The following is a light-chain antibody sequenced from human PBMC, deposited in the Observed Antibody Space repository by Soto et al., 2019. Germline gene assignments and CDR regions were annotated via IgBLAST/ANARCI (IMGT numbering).Light chain of an antibody. J-gene: IGLJ2*01. CDR2: GNS. CDR3: QSYDSSLRVV. V-gene: IGLV1-40*01. CDR1: SSNIGAGYD. Sequence: QSVLTQPPSVSGAQGQRITISCTGTSSNIGAGYDVHWYQQLPGTAPKLIIYGNSNRPSGVPDRFSGSKSGTSASPAITGLQAEDEADYYCQSYDSSLRVVFGGGTKLTVL.